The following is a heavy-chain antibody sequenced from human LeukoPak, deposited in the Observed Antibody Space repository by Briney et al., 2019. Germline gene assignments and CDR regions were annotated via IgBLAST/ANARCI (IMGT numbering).Heavy chain of an antibody. V-gene: IGHV3-15*01. CDR3: STVNIVSTIDY. CDR2: IKTKTDGGTT. CDR1: GFTFSNAW. Sequence: GGSLRLSCAASGFTFSNAWMSWVRQAPGKGLEWVGRIKTKTDGGTTDYAAPVKGRFTISKDDSKNTLYLQMNSLKTEDTAVYYCSTVNIVSTIDYWGQGSLVTVSS. D-gene: IGHD5/OR15-5a*01. J-gene: IGHJ4*02.